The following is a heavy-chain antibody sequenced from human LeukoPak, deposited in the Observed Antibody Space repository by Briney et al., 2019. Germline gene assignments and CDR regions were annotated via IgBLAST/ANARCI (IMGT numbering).Heavy chain of an antibody. CDR3: AKGSGSSWYFYYYMDV. J-gene: IGHJ6*03. CDR2: ISGSGGST. CDR1: GFTFSSYA. Sequence: GGSLRLSCAASGFTFSSYAMSWVRQAPGKGLEWASAISGSGGSTYYADSVKGRFTISRDNSKNTLYLQMNSLRAEDTAVYYCAKGSGSSWYFYYYMDVWGKGTMVTVSS. V-gene: IGHV3-23*01. D-gene: IGHD6-13*01.